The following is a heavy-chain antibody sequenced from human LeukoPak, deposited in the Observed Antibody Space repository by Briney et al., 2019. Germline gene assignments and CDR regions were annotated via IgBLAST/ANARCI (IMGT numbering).Heavy chain of an antibody. V-gene: IGHV4-34*01. CDR1: GGSFSGYY. D-gene: IGHD3-3*01. CDR2: INHSGST. CDR3: AIAYYDFWCGYQLDY. Sequence: PSETLSLTCAVYGGSFSGYYWSWIRQPPGKGLEWIGEINHSGSTNYNPSLKSRVTISVDTSKNLFSLKLSSVTAAETAVYYCAIAYYDFWCGYQLDYWGQGTLVTVSS. J-gene: IGHJ4*02.